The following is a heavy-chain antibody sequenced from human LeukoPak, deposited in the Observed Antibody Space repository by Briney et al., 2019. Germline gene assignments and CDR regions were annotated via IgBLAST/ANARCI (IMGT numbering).Heavy chain of an antibody. CDR3: ARHLHNQPSPSFDP. J-gene: IGHJ5*02. CDR2: IYTSGGT. V-gene: IGHV4-4*09. D-gene: IGHD1-1*01. CDR1: GGSVTTYY. Sequence: SETLPLTCSVSGGSVTTYYWSWIRQPPGKGLEWIGYIYTSGGTNHNPSLKSRVTISVDTSKNQFSLKLTSVTAADTAVYYCARHLHNQPSPSFDPWGQGTLVTVSS.